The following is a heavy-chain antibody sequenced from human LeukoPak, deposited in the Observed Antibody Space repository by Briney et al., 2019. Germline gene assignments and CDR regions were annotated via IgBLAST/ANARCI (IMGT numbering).Heavy chain of an antibody. CDR1: GFTVSSNY. CDR2: IYSGGST. J-gene: IGHJ3*02. D-gene: IGHD3-22*01. CDR3: ARDRGSGSDAFDI. Sequence: PGGSLRLSCAASGFTVSSNYMSWVRQAPGKGLEWVSVIYSGGSTYYADSVKGRFTISRDNSMNTLYLQMNSLRAEDTAVYYCARDRGSGSDAFDIWGQGTMVTVSS. V-gene: IGHV3-53*01.